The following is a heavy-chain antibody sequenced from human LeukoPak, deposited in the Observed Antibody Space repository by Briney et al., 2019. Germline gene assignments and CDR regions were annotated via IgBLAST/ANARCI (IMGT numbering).Heavy chain of an antibody. V-gene: IGHV4-61*02. Sequence: PSQTLSLTCTVSGGSISSGSYYWSWIRQPAGKGLEWIGRIYTSGSTNYNPSLKSRVTISVDTSKNQFSLKLSSVTAADTAVYYCARDRASHYSSSWYYFDYWGQGTLVAVSS. CDR2: IYTSGST. J-gene: IGHJ4*02. D-gene: IGHD6-13*01. CDR3: ARDRASHYSSSWYYFDY. CDR1: GGSISSGSYY.